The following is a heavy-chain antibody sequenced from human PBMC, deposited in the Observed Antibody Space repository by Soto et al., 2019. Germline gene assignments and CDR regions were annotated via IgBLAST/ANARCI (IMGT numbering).Heavy chain of an antibody. CDR2: IYYSGST. CDR3: ARRGVEPAAYFDY. V-gene: IGHV4-61*05. CDR1: GGSISSSSYY. D-gene: IGHD2-2*01. Sequence: SETLSLTCTVSGGSISSSSYYWGWIRQPPGKGLEWIGYIYYSGSTNYNPSLKSRVTISVDTSKNQFSLKLSSVTAADTAVYYCARRGVEPAAYFDYWGQGTLVTVSS. J-gene: IGHJ4*02.